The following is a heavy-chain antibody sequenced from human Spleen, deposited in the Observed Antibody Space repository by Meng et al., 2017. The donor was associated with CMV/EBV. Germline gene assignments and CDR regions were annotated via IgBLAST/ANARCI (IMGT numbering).Heavy chain of an antibody. D-gene: IGHD1-7*01. CDR2: INPNSGGT. CDR3: AREIVFPITGITNYYYYGMDV. Sequence: ASVKVSCKASGYTFTGYYMHWVRQAPGQVLELMGWINPNSGGTNYAQKFQGRVTMTRDTSISTAYMELSRLRSWDTAVYYCAREIVFPITGITNYYYYGMDVWGQGTTVTVSS. J-gene: IGHJ6*02. CDR1: GYTFTGYY. V-gene: IGHV1-2*02.